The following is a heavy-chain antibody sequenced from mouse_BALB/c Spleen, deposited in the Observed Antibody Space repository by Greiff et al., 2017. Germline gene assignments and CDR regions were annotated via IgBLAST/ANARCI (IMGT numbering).Heavy chain of an antibody. CDR2: ISYDGSN. CDR1: GYSITSGYY. Sequence: EVKLQESGPGLVKPSQSLSLTCSVTGYSITSGYYWNWIRQFPGNKLEWMGYISYDGSNNYNPSLKNRISITRDTSKNQFFLKLNSVTTEDTATYYCARELGYGNYLFAYWGQGTLVTVSA. CDR3: ARELGYGNYLFAY. D-gene: IGHD2-10*02. J-gene: IGHJ3*01. V-gene: IGHV3-6*02.